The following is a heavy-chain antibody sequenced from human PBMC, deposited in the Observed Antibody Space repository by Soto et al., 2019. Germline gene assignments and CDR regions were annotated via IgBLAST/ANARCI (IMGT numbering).Heavy chain of an antibody. D-gene: IGHD3-9*01. Sequence: QVQLQESGPGLVKPSETLSLTCTVSGGSISSYYWSWIRQPPGKGLEWIGYIYYSGSTNYNPSLKSRVTITVNTSKNQFSLKLSSVTAADTAVYYCARVNGAGRYFDLSSVYVMDVWGQGTTVSVSS. J-gene: IGHJ6*02. CDR3: ARVNGAGRYFDLSSVYVMDV. CDR1: GGSISSYY. CDR2: IYYSGST. V-gene: IGHV4-59*01.